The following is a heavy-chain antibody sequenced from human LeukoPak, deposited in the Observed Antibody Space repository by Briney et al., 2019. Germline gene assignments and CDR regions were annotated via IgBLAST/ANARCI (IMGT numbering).Heavy chain of an antibody. D-gene: IGHD3-10*01. V-gene: IGHV3-21*01. CDR2: ISSSSSYI. CDR1: GFTFSSYS. CDR3: ARNGRGSGSYFDY. Sequence: GGSLRLSCAASGFTFSSYSMNWVRQAPGKGLEWVSSISSSSSYIYYADSVKGRFTISRDNAKNSLYLQMNSLRAEDTAVYYCARNGRGSGSYFDYWGQGTLVTVSS. J-gene: IGHJ4*02.